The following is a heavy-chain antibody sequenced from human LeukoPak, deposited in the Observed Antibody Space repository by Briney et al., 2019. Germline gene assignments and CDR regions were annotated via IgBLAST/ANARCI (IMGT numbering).Heavy chain of an antibody. CDR3: AKGHRYCTSGNCDSAVDY. CDR1: GFTLSHYA. J-gene: IGHJ4*02. D-gene: IGHD2-15*01. Sequence: GGSLRLSCSMSGFTLSHYAMSWVRQAPGKGLEWVSTIGGGGGSTDYTDSMKGRFTISRDNSKNTLYLQMNSLGAEDTAVYYCAKGHRYCTSGNCDSAVDYWGQGTLVTVSS. CDR2: IGGGGGST. V-gene: IGHV3-23*01.